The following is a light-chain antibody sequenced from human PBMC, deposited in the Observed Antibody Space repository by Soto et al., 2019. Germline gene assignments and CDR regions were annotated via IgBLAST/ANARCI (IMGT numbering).Light chain of an antibody. CDR2: LEGRGSY. V-gene: IGLV4-60*02. CDR1: SGHSSYI. Sequence: QPVLTQSSSASASLGSSVKLTCTLSSGHSSYIIAWHQQQPGKAPRYLMKLEGRGSYNKGSGVPDRFSGSSSGADRYLTISNPQFEDEADYYCETWDSNNWVFGGGTKLTVL. CDR3: ETWDSNNWV. J-gene: IGLJ3*02.